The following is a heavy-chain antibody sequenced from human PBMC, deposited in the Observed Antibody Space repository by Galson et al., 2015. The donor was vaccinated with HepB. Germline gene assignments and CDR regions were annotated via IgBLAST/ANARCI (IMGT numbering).Heavy chain of an antibody. D-gene: IGHD5-18*01. CDR1: GFTFSSYA. CDR3: VCSLHSYGPFDY. CDR2: ISGSGGST. Sequence: SLRLSCAASGFTFSSYAMSWVRQAPGKGLEWVSAISGSGGSTYYADSVKGRFTISRDNSKNTLYLQMNSLRAEDTAVYYCVCSLHSYGPFDYWGQGTLVTVSS. V-gene: IGHV3-23*01. J-gene: IGHJ4*02.